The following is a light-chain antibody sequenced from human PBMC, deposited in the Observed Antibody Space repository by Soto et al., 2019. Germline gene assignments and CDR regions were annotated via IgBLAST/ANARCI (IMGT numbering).Light chain of an antibody. Sequence: QLVLTQSPSASASLGASVKLTCTLSSGHSSYAIAWHQQQPEKGPRYLMKLNSDGSHSKGDGIPDRFSGSSSGAERYHTISSLQSEDEADYYCQTWGTGIHWVFGGGTKVTVL. CDR1: SGHSSYA. CDR2: LNSDGSH. CDR3: QTWGTGIHWV. J-gene: IGLJ3*02. V-gene: IGLV4-69*01.